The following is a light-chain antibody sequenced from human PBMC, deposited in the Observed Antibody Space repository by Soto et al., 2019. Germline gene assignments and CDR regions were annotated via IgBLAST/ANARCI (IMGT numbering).Light chain of an antibody. CDR2: DAS. CDR3: QHRSQWPPMT. CDR1: QSISTD. V-gene: IGKV3-11*01. Sequence: EVLLTQTPVTLSLSPGQRATLSCRARQSISTDLAWYQVKPGQAPTLLIYDASSRATVVPARFSGSGSGTDFSLTISSLEPEDVAVYSCQHRSQWPPMTLGKGTRLQI. J-gene: IGKJ5*01.